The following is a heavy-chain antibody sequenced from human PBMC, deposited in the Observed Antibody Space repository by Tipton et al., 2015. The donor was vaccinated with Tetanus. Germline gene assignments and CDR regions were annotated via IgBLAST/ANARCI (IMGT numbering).Heavy chain of an antibody. V-gene: IGHV3-23*01. J-gene: IGHJ4*02. CDR1: GFTFSSYA. CDR2: ISGSGGST. D-gene: IGHD6-6*01. Sequence: GSLRLSCAASGFTFSSYAMSWVRQAPGKGLEWVSAISGSGGSTYYADSVKGRFTISRDNSKNTLYLQMNSLRAEDTAVYYCAKRMKLYFGQLVPLGYWGQGTLVTVSS. CDR3: AKRMKLYFGQLVPLGY.